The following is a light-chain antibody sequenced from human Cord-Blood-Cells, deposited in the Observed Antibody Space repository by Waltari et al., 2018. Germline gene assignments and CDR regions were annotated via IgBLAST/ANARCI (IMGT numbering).Light chain of an antibody. CDR3: QQRSNWPPWT. J-gene: IGKJ1*01. V-gene: IGKV3-11*01. Sequence: EIVLTQSPATLSLSPGERATLSCRASQSVSSYLAWYQPKPGQAPRLLIYDASNRATAIPARFSGSVSGTDFTLTISSLEPEDFAVYYCQQRSNWPPWTFGQGTKVEIK. CDR2: DAS. CDR1: QSVSSY.